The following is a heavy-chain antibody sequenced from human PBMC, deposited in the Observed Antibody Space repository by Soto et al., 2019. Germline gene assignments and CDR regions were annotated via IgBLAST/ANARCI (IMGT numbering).Heavy chain of an antibody. Sequence: VQLVQSGAEVKKPGSAVKVSCKDSGGTFSTYSMFWVRQAPGQGIEWMGRIITMLGIANNAQKFQGIVTMTANKSTCTAYMELRSLRSEDSTLYFSTIASWSSEVFDIWGQGTMVTVSS. V-gene: IGHV1-69*02. D-gene: IGHD2-21*01. CDR2: IITMLGIA. J-gene: IGHJ3*02. CDR3: TIASWSSEVFDI. CDR1: GGTFSTYS.